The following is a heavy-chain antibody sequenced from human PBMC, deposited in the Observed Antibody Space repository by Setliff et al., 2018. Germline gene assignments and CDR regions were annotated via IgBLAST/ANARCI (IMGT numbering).Heavy chain of an antibody. J-gene: IGHJ6*03. CDR1: GYTFAKYG. D-gene: IGHD5-18*01. CDR3: AREGVDTRSSTDYRYYMDV. V-gene: IGHV1-69*05. CDR2: TIPIFGST. Sequence: GASVKVSCKAFGYTFAKYGTSWVRQAPGQGLEWMGWTIPIFGSTNYAQKFQDRVTIITDESTSTAYMELSSLRTEDTAVYYCAREGVDTRSSTDYRYYMDVWGKGTTVTVSS.